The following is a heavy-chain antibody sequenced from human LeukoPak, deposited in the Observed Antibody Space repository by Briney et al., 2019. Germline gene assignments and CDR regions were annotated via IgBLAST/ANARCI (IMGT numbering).Heavy chain of an antibody. CDR1: GFTFRSYS. V-gene: IGHV3-21*01. CDR2: ISSSSSYI. CDR3: ARVVGATISTEHYFDY. J-gene: IGHJ4*02. D-gene: IGHD1-26*01. Sequence: PGGSLRLSCAASGFTFRSYSMNWVRQAPGKGLEWGSSISSSSSYIYYADSVKGRFTISRHNAKHSLYLHMNSLRAEDTAVYYCARVVGATISTEHYFDYWGQGTLVTVSS.